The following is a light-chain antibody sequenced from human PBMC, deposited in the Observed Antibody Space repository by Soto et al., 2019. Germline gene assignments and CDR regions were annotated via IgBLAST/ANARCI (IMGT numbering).Light chain of an antibody. CDR3: SSYTSVTTLDVV. CDR2: DVS. Sequence: QSVLTQPASVSGSPGQSITISCTATSSDVGGYNYVSWYQQHPGKAPKLMIYDVSNRPSGVSNRFSGSKSGNTASLTISGLQAEEEADYYCSSYTSVTTLDVVFGGGTKLTVL. J-gene: IGLJ2*01. CDR1: SSDVGGYNY. V-gene: IGLV2-14*01.